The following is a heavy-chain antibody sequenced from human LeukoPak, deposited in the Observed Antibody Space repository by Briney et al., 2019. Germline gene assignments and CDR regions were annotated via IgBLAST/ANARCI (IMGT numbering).Heavy chain of an antibody. CDR2: ISGSGGST. D-gene: IGHD5-12*01. V-gene: IGHV3-23*01. J-gene: IGHJ5*02. CDR3: SKARIEMRGIVATIGWFDP. CDR1: GFTFSNYA. Sequence: GGSLRLSCAASGFTFSNYAMSWVRQTPGKGLELVSAISGSGGSTYYADSVNGRFTISRDNSKNTLYLQMNGLRAEDTAVYYCSKARIEMRGIVATIGWFDPWGQGTQVIVSS.